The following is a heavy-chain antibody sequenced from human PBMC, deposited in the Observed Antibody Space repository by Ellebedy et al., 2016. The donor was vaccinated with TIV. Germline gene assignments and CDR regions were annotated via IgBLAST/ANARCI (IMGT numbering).Heavy chain of an antibody. CDR3: ARSGDRKYYFDY. V-gene: IGHV4-59*01. CDR1: GGSISSYY. J-gene: IGHJ4*02. Sequence: SETLSLXXTVSGGSISSYYWSWIRQPPGKGLEWIGYIYYSGSTNYNPSLKSRVTISVDTSKNQFSLKLSSVTAADTAVYYCARSGDRKYYFDYWGQGTLVTVSS. CDR2: IYYSGST. D-gene: IGHD1-26*01.